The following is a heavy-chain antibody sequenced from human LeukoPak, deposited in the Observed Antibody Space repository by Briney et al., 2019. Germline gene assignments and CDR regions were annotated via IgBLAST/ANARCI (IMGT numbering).Heavy chain of an antibody. CDR2: IIPIFGTA. CDR1: GGTFSSYA. CDR3: ARDWKDVRGVKGWFDP. Sequence: SVKVSCKASGGTFSSYAISWVRQAPGQGLEWMGGIIPIFGTANYAQKFQGRVTITADKSTSTAYMELRSLRSDDTAVYYCARDWKDVRGVKGWFDPWGQGTLVTVSS. J-gene: IGHJ5*02. V-gene: IGHV1-69*06. D-gene: IGHD3-10*01.